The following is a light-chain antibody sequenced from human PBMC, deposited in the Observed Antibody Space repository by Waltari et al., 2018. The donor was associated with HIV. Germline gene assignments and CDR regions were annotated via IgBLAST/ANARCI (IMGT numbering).Light chain of an antibody. CDR1: QSISNNF. V-gene: IGKV3-20*01. Sequence: EIVLTQSPGTLSLSPGERAIISCRATQSISNNFLAWFQQKPGQPPRLLIYSSFIRATGIPDRFSGSGAGTDFTLTISRLEPEDFAVYYCHQYGTAPRTFGQGTKVEIK. CDR3: HQYGTAPRT. CDR2: SSF. J-gene: IGKJ1*01.